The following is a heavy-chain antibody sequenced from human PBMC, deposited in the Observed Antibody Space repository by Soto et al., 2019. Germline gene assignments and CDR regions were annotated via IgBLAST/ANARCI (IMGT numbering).Heavy chain of an antibody. CDR2: INHSGTT. Sequence: PSETLSLTCAVYGGSFSDYYWNWIRQPPGRGLEWIGEINHSGTTNYNPSLKSRVTISVDTSKNQFSLKVSSVTAADTAVYYCARGGCSSTSCYLPAWGQGTPVTVS. CDR3: ARGGCSSTSCYLPA. CDR1: GGSFSDYY. D-gene: IGHD2-2*01. J-gene: IGHJ5*02. V-gene: IGHV4-34*01.